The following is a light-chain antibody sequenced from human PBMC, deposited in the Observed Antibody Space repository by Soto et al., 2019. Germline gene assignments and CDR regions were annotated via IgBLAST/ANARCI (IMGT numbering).Light chain of an antibody. Sequence: EIVMTQSPATLSVSPGERATLSCRASQSVSSNLAWYQQKPGQAPRLLIYGASTRATGIPARFSGSGSGTELTLTISSLQSEDFAVYYCQQYNNWSPWTFGQGTKVEIK. CDR1: QSVSSN. V-gene: IGKV3-15*01. J-gene: IGKJ1*01. CDR2: GAS. CDR3: QQYNNWSPWT.